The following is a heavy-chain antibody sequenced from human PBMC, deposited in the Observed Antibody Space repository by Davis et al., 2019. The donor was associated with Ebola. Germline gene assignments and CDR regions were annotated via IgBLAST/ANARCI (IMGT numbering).Heavy chain of an antibody. J-gene: IGHJ4*02. CDR1: GGSISSSSYY. Sequence: MPSETLSPTCPVPGGSISSSSYYWGWIRQPPGQGLEWIGSIYHSGSTYYNLSLKSRVTISLDTSKNQFSLKLSSVTAADTAVYYCARGGVVTYGFHFDYWGQGALVTVSS. V-gene: IGHV4-39*07. D-gene: IGHD3-10*01. CDR3: ARGGVVTYGFHFDY. CDR2: IYHSGST.